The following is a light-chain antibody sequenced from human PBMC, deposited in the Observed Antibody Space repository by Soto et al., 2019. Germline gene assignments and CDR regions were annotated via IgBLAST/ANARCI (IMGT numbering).Light chain of an antibody. Sequence: QSVLTQPPSVSGAPGQRVTISCTGSSSNIGAGYDAHWDRQLPGTAPKLLIYGNNNRPSGIPDRFSGSKSGTSASLAITGLQAEDEADYYCQSYDDRLSGGVFGGGTQLTVL. CDR2: GNN. CDR1: SSNIGAGYD. J-gene: IGLJ2*01. V-gene: IGLV1-40*01. CDR3: QSYDDRLSGGV.